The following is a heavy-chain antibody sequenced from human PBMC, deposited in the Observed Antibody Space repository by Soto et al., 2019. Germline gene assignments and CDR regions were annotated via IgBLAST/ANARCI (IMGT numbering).Heavy chain of an antibody. J-gene: IGHJ4*02. CDR2: IGGSGGST. V-gene: IGHV3-23*01. CDR3: AKDLSGSYYDFDY. D-gene: IGHD1-26*01. CDR1: GFAFSSYA. Sequence: GGSLRLSCAASGFAFSSYAMSWVRQAPGKGLEWVSAIGGSGGSTFYADSVKGRFTISRDNSKNTLYLQMNSLRAEDTAVYYCAKDLSGSYYDFDYWGQGPLVTVSS.